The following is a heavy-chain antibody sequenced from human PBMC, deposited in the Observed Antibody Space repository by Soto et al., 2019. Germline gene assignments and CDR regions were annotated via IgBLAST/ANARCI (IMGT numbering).Heavy chain of an antibody. CDR3: AKVRPVFWSVYYYY. V-gene: IGHV3-23*01. CDR2: ISGSGGST. Sequence: GGSLRLSCAASGFTFSSYAMSWVRQAPGKGLEWVSAISGSGGSTYYADSVKGRFTISRDNSKNTLYLQMNSLRAEDTALFSCAKVRPVFWSVYYYYWGQGTLVTVSS. CDR1: GFTFSSYA. J-gene: IGHJ4*02. D-gene: IGHD3-3*01.